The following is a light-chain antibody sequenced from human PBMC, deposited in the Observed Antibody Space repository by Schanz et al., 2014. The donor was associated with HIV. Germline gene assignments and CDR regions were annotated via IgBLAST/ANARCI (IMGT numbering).Light chain of an antibody. CDR3: TSYAGSNNLV. CDR1: YSDIGAYLY. Sequence: QSALTQPASVSGSPGQSITIPCTGTYSDIGAYLYVSWYQQHPGRAPKLLIYGVTDRPSGVSHRFSGSKSDNTAALTVSRLQAEDEADYYCTSYAGSNNLVFGGGTKLTVL. CDR2: GVT. V-gene: IGLV2-8*01. J-gene: IGLJ2*01.